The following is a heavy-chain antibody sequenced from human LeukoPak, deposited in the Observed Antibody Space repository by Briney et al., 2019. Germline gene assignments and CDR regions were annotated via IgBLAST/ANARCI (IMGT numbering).Heavy chain of an antibody. CDR3: ARDLGIDWFDP. CDR1: GGSISSGDYY. V-gene: IGHV4-30-4*01. Sequence: PSETLSLTCTVSGGSISSGDYYWSWIRQPPGKGLEWIGYIYYSGSTYYNPSLKSRVTISVDTSKNQFSLKLSSVTAADTAVYYCARDLGIDWFDPWGQGTLVTVSS. J-gene: IGHJ5*02. D-gene: IGHD7-27*01. CDR2: IYYSGST.